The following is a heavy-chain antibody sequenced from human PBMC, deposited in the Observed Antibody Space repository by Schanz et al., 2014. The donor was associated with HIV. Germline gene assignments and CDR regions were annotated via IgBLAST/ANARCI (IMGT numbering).Heavy chain of an antibody. D-gene: IGHD2-2*01. V-gene: IGHV3-30*03. CDR2: ISYDGSNK. Sequence: QVQLVESGGGVVQPGRSLRLSCAASGFTFITYGMHWVRQAPGKGLEWVAGISYDGSNKYYADSVKGRFTISRDSFNNTLYLHMSSLRAEDTAVYYCARDLGIVVVPATGAGMDVWGQGTTVTVSS. CDR1: GFTFITYG. CDR3: ARDLGIVVVPATGAGMDV. J-gene: IGHJ6*02.